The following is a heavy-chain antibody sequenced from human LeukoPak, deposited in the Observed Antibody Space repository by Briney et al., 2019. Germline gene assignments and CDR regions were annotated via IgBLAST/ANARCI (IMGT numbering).Heavy chain of an antibody. CDR3: ATGLREYSSSPFDY. CDR2: ISGSGGST. D-gene: IGHD6-13*01. J-gene: IGHJ4*02. Sequence: PGGSLRLSCAASGFTFSRYWMSWVRQAPGKGLEWVSAISGSGGSTYYADSVKGRFTISRDNSKNTLYLQMNSLRAEDTAVYYCATGLREYSSSPFDYWGQGTLVTVSS. CDR1: GFTFSRYW. V-gene: IGHV3-23*01.